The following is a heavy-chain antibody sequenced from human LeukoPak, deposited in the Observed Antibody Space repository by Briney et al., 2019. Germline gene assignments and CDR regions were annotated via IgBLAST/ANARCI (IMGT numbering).Heavy chain of an antibody. J-gene: IGHJ6*02. CDR3: ARGSVAAGGNYYFYGMDV. CDR1: GFPFSNYW. Sequence: PGRSLRLSCAASGFPFSNYWMSWVRQAPGKGLEWVANIKHDGSEADYVDSVKGRFTVSRDNAKKSVFLQMNSLRADDTAMYYCARGSVAAGGNYYFYGMDVWGQGTTVTVS. CDR2: IKHDGSEA. D-gene: IGHD6-13*01. V-gene: IGHV3-7*04.